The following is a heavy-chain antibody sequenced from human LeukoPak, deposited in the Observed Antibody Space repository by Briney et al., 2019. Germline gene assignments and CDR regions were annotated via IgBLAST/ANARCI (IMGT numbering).Heavy chain of an antibody. V-gene: IGHV3-23*01. J-gene: IGHJ4*02. Sequence: GGSLRLSCAASGFSFSSYAMSWVRQAPGQGLEWVSTISSGGQYVNYADSVKGRLTMSRDNSKNTVYLQIDSLRAEDTAVYYCAQWLVPLNCFDYWGQGTLVTVSS. D-gene: IGHD6-19*01. CDR2: ISSGGQYV. CDR3: AQWLVPLNCFDY. CDR1: GFSFSSYA.